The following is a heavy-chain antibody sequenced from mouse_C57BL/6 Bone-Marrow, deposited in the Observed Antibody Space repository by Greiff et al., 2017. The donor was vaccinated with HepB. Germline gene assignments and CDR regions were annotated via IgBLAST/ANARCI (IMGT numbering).Heavy chain of an antibody. Sequence: EVKLVESGGGLVQPGGSLSLSCAASGFTFTDYYMSWVRQPPGKALEWLGFIRNKANGYTTEYSASVKGRFTISRDNSQSILYLQMNALRAEDSATYYCARWTTVVWDPTFGYWGQGTTLTVSS. J-gene: IGHJ2*01. CDR1: GFTFTDYY. CDR3: ARWTTVVWDPTFGY. D-gene: IGHD1-1*01. CDR2: IRNKANGYTT. V-gene: IGHV7-3*01.